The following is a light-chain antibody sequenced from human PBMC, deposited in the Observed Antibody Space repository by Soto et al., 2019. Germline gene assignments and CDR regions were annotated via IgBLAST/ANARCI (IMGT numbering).Light chain of an antibody. CDR2: DAS. V-gene: IGKV3-11*01. CDR3: QHYNNWVGT. CDR1: QSVSSY. J-gene: IGKJ4*01. Sequence: EIVLTQSPATLSLSPGERATLSCRASQSVSSYLAWYQQKPGQAPRLLIYDASNRATGIPAGFSGSGSGTEFTLTISSLQSEDFTVYYCQHYNNWVGTFGGGTKVEIK.